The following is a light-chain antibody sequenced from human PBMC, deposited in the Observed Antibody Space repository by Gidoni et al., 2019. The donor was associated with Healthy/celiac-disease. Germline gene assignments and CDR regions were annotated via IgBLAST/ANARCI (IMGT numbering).Light chain of an antibody. CDR1: QSISSY. V-gene: IGKV1-39*01. J-gene: IGKJ4*01. Sequence: DIQMTQSPSSLSASVGDRVTITCRASQSISSYLNWYQQKPGKAPKLLIYAAYSLQSGVPSRFSGSGSGTDFTLTISSLQPEDFATYYCQQSYSMPLTFGGXTKVEIK. CDR3: QQSYSMPLT. CDR2: AAY.